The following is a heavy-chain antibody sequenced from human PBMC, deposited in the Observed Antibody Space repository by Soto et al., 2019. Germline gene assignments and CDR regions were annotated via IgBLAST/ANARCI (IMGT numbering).Heavy chain of an antibody. V-gene: IGHV1-69*01. D-gene: IGHD1-26*01. CDR1: GGTFSSYS. J-gene: IGHJ4*02. CDR2: IIPIFGTA. CDR3: ARDGGRHSGGIDY. Sequence: QVQLVQSGAEVKKPGSSVKVSCKASGGTFSSYSINWVRQAPGQGLEWMGEIIPIFGTANYAHKCKGRVTSTADESTSTAYMELSSLRSEDTAVYYCARDGGRHSGGIDYWGQGTLVTVSS.